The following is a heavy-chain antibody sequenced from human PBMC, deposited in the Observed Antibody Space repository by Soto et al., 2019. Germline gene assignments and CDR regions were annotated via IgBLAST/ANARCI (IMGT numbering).Heavy chain of an antibody. Sequence: SVKVSCNASGGAFSSYAVRWVRQAPGQGLEWMGGIIPIFGTANYAQKFQGRVTITADESTSTAYMELSSLRSEDTAVYYCAREMALEATNPLDAFDFWGQGTMVTVSS. CDR3: AREMALEATNPLDAFDF. J-gene: IGHJ3*01. V-gene: IGHV1-69*13. CDR2: IIPIFGTA. CDR1: GGAFSSYA.